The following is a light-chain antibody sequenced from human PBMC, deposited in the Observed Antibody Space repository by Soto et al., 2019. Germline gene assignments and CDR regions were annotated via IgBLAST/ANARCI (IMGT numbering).Light chain of an antibody. CDR3: CSYAGSYTYV. J-gene: IGLJ1*01. CDR1: SSDVGGYKY. CDR2: DVS. Sequence: QSALTQPRSVSGSPGQSVTIPCTGTSSDVGGYKYVSWYQQHPGKAPKLMIYDVSKRPSGVPDRFSGSKSGNTASLTISGLQAEDEADYYCCSYAGSYTYVFGTGTKLTVL. V-gene: IGLV2-11*01.